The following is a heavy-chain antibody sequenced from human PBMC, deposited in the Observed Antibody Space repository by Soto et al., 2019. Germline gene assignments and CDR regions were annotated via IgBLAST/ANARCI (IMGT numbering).Heavy chain of an antibody. J-gene: IGHJ4*02. V-gene: IGHV4-34*08. CDR2: INHSGST. CDR3: APAPITGLFAS. Sequence: QVQLQQWGAGLLKPSETLSLTCAVYGGTFSGYYWTWIRPPPGTGLEWSGEINHSGSTNYHPSLKSRVTISVDTSTNPSSLTLPSVTAAYPAVYYCAPAPITGLFASWGPGPLVTVSS. CDR1: GGTFSGYY. D-gene: IGHD2-8*02.